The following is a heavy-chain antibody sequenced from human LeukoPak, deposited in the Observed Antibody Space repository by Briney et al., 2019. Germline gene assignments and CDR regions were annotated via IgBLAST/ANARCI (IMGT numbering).Heavy chain of an antibody. V-gene: IGHV4-34*01. CDR2: INHSGST. J-gene: IGHJ5*02. CDR1: GGSFSGYY. CDR3: ARTPKYYDFWSGLSLNWFDP. D-gene: IGHD3-3*01. Sequence: SETLSLTCAVYGGSFSGYYWSWIRQPPGKGLEWIGEINHSGSTNYNPSLKSRVTISVGTSKNQFSLKLSSVTAADTAVYYCARTPKYYDFWSGLSLNWFDPWGQGTLVTVSS.